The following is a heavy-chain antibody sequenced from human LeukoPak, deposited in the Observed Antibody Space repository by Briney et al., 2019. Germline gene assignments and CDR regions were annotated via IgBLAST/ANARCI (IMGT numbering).Heavy chain of an antibody. J-gene: IGHJ5*02. D-gene: IGHD3-10*01. CDR1: RYSFTSYW. V-gene: IGHV5-51*01. CDR2: IYPGDSDT. CDR3: ARSSGVYNWFDP. Sequence: GESLKISCKGSRYSFTSYWIGWVRQTPGTGLELMGIIYPGDSDTRYSPSFQGQVTISADKSISTAYLQWSSLRASDTAMYYCARSSGVYNWFDPWGQGTLVTVSS.